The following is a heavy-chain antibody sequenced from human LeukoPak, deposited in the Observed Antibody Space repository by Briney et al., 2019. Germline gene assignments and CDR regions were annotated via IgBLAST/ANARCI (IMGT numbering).Heavy chain of an antibody. CDR1: GFTFSSYA. D-gene: IGHD2-15*01. CDR3: GKIRLDSATGY. V-gene: IGHV3-30-3*02. J-gene: IGHJ4*02. CDR2: ISYDGSNK. Sequence: GGSLRLSCAASGFTFSSYAMHWVRQAPGKGLEWVAVISYDGSNKYYADSVRGRFTISRDNFKNTMYLQMNSLRAEDTAVYYCGKIRLDSATGYWGQGTLVTVSS.